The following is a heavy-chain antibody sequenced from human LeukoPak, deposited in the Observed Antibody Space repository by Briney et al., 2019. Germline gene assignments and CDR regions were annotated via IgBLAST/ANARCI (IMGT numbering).Heavy chain of an antibody. J-gene: IGHJ5*02. D-gene: IGHD1-14*01. V-gene: IGHV1-8*03. CDR1: GYTFTSYD. CDR2: MNPNSGNT. Sequence: ASVKVSCKASGYTFTSYDINWVRQATGQGLERMGWMNPNSGNTGYAQKFQGRVTITRNTSISTAYMELSSLRSEDTAVYYCARVGPPPNWFDPWGQGTLVTVSS. CDR3: ARVGPPPNWFDP.